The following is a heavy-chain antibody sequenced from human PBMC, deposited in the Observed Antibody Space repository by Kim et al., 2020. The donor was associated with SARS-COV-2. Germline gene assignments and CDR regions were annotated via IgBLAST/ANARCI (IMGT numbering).Heavy chain of an antibody. J-gene: IGHJ4*02. Sequence: KYSQKFQGRVTITRDTSAGTAYMELSSLRSEDTAVYYCARIMELRGLDYWGQGTLVTVSS. V-gene: IGHV1-3*01. CDR3: ARIMELRGLDY. D-gene: IGHD1-7*01.